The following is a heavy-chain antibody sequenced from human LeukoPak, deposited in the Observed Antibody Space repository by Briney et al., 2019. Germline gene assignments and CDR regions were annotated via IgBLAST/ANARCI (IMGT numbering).Heavy chain of an antibody. CDR2: INHSGST. D-gene: IGHD7-27*01. CDR3: AREANWDPQGGY. CDR1: GGSFSGYY. Sequence: PSETLSLTCAVYGGSFSGYYWSWIRQPPGKGLEWIGEINHSGSTNYNPSLKSRVTISVDTSKNQFSLKLSSVTAADTAVYYCAREANWDPQGGYWGQGTLVTVSS. V-gene: IGHV4-34*01. J-gene: IGHJ4*02.